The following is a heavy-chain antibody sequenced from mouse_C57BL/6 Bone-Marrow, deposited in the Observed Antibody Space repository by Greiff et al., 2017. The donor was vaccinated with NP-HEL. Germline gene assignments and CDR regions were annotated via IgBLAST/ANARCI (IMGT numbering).Heavy chain of an antibody. V-gene: IGHV3-6*01. Sequence: DVKLQESGPGLVKPSQSLSLTCSVTGYSITSGYYWNWIRQFPGNKLEWMGYISYDGSNNYNPSLKNRISITRDTSKNQFFLKLNSVTTEDTATYYCAREGNYGSSYLAMDYWGQGTSVTVSS. CDR3: AREGNYGSSYLAMDY. CDR2: ISYDGSN. D-gene: IGHD1-1*01. CDR1: GYSITSGYY. J-gene: IGHJ4*01.